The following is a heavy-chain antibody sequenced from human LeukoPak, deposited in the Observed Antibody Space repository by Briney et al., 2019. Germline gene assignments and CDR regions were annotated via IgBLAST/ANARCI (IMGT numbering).Heavy chain of an antibody. V-gene: IGHV3-48*01. CDR2: ISSSSSTM. Sequence: GGSLRLSCAASGFTFSSYGMNWVRQAPGKGLEWVSYISSSSSTMYYADSVKGRFTISRDNAKNSLYLQMNSLRAEDTAVYYCAREPGTYYYYYMDVWGKGTTVTVSS. J-gene: IGHJ6*03. CDR3: AREPGTYYYYYMDV. CDR1: GFTFSSYG.